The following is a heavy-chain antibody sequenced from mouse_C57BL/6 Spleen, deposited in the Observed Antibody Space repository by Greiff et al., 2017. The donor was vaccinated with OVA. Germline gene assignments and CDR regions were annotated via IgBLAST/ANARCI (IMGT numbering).Heavy chain of an antibody. Sequence: QVQLQQPGAELVKPGASVKLSCKASGYTFTSYWMHWVKQRPGRGLEWIGRIDPISGGTKYNEKFKSKATLTVDKPSSTAYMQLSSLTSEDSAVYYCARSGYYDYDDGAWFAYWGQGTLVTVSA. CDR1: GYTFTSYW. CDR2: IDPISGGT. CDR3: ARSGYYDYDDGAWFAY. D-gene: IGHD2-4*01. V-gene: IGHV1-72*01. J-gene: IGHJ3*01.